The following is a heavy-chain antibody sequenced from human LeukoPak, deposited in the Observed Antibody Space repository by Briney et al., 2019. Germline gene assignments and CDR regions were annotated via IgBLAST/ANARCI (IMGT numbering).Heavy chain of an antibody. D-gene: IGHD6-19*01. J-gene: IGHJ4*02. CDR1: GYTFTSYY. V-gene: IGHV1-46*01. CDR3: AREGVLVAGRRHLDY. CDR2: INPSGGST. Sequence: GASVKVSCKASGYTFTSYYMHWVRQAPGQGLEWMGIINPSGGSTSYAQKFQGRVTMTRDTSTSTVYMELSSLRAEDTAVYYCAREGVLVAGRRHLDYWGQGTLVTVSS.